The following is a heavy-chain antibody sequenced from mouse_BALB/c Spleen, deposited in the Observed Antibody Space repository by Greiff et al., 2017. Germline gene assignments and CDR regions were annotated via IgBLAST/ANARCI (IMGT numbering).Heavy chain of an antibody. CDR2: IDPANGNT. CDR3: ARGGNYVGYYAMDY. J-gene: IGHJ4*01. V-gene: IGHV14-3*02. D-gene: IGHD2-1*01. Sequence: VQLQQSGAELVKPGASVKLSCTASGFNIKDTYMHWVKQRPEQGLEWIGRIDPANGNTKYDPKFQGKATITADTSSNTAYLQLSSLTSEDTAVYYCARGGNYVGYYAMDYWGQGTSVTVSS. CDR1: GFNIKDTY.